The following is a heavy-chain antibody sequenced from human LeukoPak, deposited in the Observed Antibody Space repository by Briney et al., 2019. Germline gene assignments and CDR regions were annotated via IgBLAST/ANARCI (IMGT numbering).Heavy chain of an antibody. Sequence: PSETLSLTCAVYGGSFSGYYWSWIRQPPGKGLEWVSYISSSGSTIYYADSVKGRFTISRDNAKNSLYLQMNSLRAEDTAVYYCARDNGDRYGSGSYFDYWGQGTLVTVSS. V-gene: IGHV3-11*01. CDR3: ARDNGDRYGSGSYFDY. CDR2: ISSSGSTI. J-gene: IGHJ4*02. CDR1: GGSFSGYY. D-gene: IGHD3-10*01.